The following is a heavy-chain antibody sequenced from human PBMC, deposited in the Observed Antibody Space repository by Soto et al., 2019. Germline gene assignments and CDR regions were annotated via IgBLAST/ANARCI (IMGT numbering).Heavy chain of an antibody. V-gene: IGHV4-4*02. CDR2: IYHTGST. J-gene: IGHJ4*02. D-gene: IGHD5-18*01. CDR1: GGSISSSHW. CDR3: ARVDYIYGYTHFDY. Sequence: QVHLQESGPGLVNPSGTLTLTCAVSGGSISSSHWWGWVRQAPGKGLEWIGHIYHTGSTNYNPSLKSRVTLSVDTSKNQFSLNLNSVTAADTAVYYCARVDYIYGYTHFDYWGQGNLVTVSS.